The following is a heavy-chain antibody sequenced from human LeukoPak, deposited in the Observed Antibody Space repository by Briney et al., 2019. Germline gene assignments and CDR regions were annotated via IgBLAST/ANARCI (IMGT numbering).Heavy chain of an antibody. V-gene: IGHV1-69*04. CDR2: IIPILGIA. J-gene: IGHJ4*02. Sequence: SVKVSCKASGGTFSSYAISWVRQAPGQGLEWMGRIIPILGIANYAQKFQGRVTITTDKSTSTAYMELSSLRSEDTAVYYCARGTSLVISNPLDYWGQGTLVTASS. CDR1: GGTFSSYA. D-gene: IGHD3-9*01. CDR3: ARGTSLVISNPLDY.